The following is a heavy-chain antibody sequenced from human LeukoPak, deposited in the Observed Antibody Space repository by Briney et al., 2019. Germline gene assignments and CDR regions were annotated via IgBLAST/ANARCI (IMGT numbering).Heavy chain of an antibody. CDR3: AQGGHDYNPFYC. J-gene: IGHJ4*02. CDR2: IKGGGGDP. CDR1: GFTFSTNA. Sequence: GGSLRLSCAGSGFTFSTNAMGWVRQAPGEGLEWVSSIKGGGGDPFYADSVRGRFTIPRDKSKNTLYLQLNCLRAEDTAVYFCAQGGHDYNPFYCWGQGTLVTVSS. V-gene: IGHV3-23*01. D-gene: IGHD4-11*01.